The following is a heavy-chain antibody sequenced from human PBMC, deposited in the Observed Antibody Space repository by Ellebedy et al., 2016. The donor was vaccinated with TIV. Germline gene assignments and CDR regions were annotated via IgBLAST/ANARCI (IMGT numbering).Heavy chain of an antibody. CDR2: IYPGVSVT. CDR1: GYSFTTYW. J-gene: IGHJ6*02. Sequence: GESLNISCKGAGYSFTTYWIGWVRQMPGKGLEWMGIIYPGVSVTIYSPSFRGQVTISADKSISTAYLQWSSLKASDTAMYYCVRTITYDYNGLDVWGQGTTVTVSS. V-gene: IGHV5-51*01. D-gene: IGHD3-16*01. CDR3: VRTITYDYNGLDV.